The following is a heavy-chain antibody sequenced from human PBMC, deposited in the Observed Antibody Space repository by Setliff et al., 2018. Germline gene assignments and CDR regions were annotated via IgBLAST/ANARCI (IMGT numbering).Heavy chain of an antibody. J-gene: IGHJ4*02. CDR2: INHSEST. CDR1: GGSLTTYY. D-gene: IGHD4-17*01. Sequence: PSETLSLTCSVYGGSLTTYYWGWIRQPPGKGLEWIGEINHSESTNYNPALKSRVTISIDTSRNQFSLKLNSVTAADTAVYYCAADYGDCDSFDYWGQGTLVTVSS. V-gene: IGHV4-34*01. CDR3: AADYGDCDSFDY.